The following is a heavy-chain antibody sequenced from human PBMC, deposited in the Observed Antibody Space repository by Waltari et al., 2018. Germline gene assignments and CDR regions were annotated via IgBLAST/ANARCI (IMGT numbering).Heavy chain of an antibody. D-gene: IGHD6-13*01. V-gene: IGHV3-9*01. CDR1: GFTFDDYA. CDR2: ISWNSGSI. Sequence: EVQLVESGGGLVQPGRSLRLSCAASGFTFDDYAMHWVRQAPGKGLGWVLGISWNSGSIGYADSVKGRFTISRDNAKNFLVLEMNSLGAEDTALDYCAKDFGSSIQPLSYWGQGTLVTVSP. J-gene: IGHJ4*02. CDR3: AKDFGSSIQPLSY.